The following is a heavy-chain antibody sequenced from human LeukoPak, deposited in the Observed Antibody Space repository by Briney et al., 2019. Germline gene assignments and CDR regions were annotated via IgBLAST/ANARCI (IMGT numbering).Heavy chain of an antibody. CDR1: GYTFTSYA. CDR3: ARVGGSYLDFDY. CDR2: INAGNGNT. D-gene: IGHD1-26*01. J-gene: IGHJ4*02. Sequence: ASVKVSCKASGYTFTSYAMHWVRQAPGQRLEWMGWINAGNGNTKYSQKFQGRVTITRDTSASTAYMELSSLRSEDTAVYYCARVGGSYLDFDYWGQGTLVTVSS. V-gene: IGHV1-3*01.